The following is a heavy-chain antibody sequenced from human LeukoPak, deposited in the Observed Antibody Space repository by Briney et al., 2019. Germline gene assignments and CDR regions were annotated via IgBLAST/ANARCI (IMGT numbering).Heavy chain of an antibody. J-gene: IGHJ4*02. CDR1: GFTFSSYA. CDR3: ARDRYYGSGSHDY. CDR2: ISGSGGST. D-gene: IGHD3-10*01. V-gene: IGHV3-23*01. Sequence: GGSLRLSCAASGFTFSSYAMSWVRQAPGKGLEWVSAISGSGGSTYYADSVKGRFTISRDNSKNTLYLQMNSLRAEDTAVYYCARDRYYGSGSHDYWGQGTLVTVSS.